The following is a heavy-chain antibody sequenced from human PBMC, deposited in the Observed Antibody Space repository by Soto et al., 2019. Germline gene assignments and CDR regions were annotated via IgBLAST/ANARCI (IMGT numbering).Heavy chain of an antibody. CDR2: IYYTGST. V-gene: IGHV4-31*03. Sequence: QVQLQESGPGLVKPSQTLSLTCTVSGGSIYTGGFYWSWIRQLPGKGLEGLRYIYYTGSTQYTPSIKSRLTISTDTSDNQFSLRLTSVTAADTAVYCCATSLVTSRTRVDYWGQGTLVTVSS. D-gene: IGHD1-26*01. CDR1: GGSIYTGGFY. CDR3: ATSLVTSRTRVDY. J-gene: IGHJ4*02.